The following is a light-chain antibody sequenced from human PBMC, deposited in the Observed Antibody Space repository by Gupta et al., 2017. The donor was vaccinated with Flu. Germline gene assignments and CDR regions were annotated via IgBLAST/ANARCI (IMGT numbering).Light chain of an antibody. J-gene: IGKJ2*01. CDR3: QQSYSTPPT. CDR2: TAL. Sequence: DIQMTQSPSSLSASVGDTVTITCRASQSITKYLNWYQQKPGKAPKVLIFTALSLQNGVPSRFSGSGSGTDFTLTITSLQPEDSATYYCQQSYSTPPTFGQGTKLEI. V-gene: IGKV1-39*01. CDR1: QSITKY.